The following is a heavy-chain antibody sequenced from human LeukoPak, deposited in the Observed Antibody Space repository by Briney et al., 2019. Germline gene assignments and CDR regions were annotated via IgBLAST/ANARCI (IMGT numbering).Heavy chain of an antibody. D-gene: IGHD3-22*01. CDR1: GYTFTSYG. J-gene: IGHJ4*02. Sequence: ASVKVSCKASGYTFTSYGISWVRQAPGQGLEWMGWISAYNGNTNYAQKFQGRVTVTRDTSISTAYMELSRLRSDDTAVYYCARDHAKYYDSSGLRRDYWGQGTQVTVSS. CDR3: ARDHAKYYDSSGLRRDY. CDR2: ISAYNGNT. V-gene: IGHV1-18*01.